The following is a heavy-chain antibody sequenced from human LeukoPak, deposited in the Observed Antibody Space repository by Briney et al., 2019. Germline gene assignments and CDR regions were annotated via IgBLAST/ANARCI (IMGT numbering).Heavy chain of an antibody. CDR3: ARSTYYDILTGYSSSGMDV. V-gene: IGHV3-48*01. CDR2: ISSSSSTI. CDR1: GFTFSSYS. D-gene: IGHD3-9*01. J-gene: IGHJ6*02. Sequence: GGSLRLSCAASGFTFSSYSMNWVRQAPGKGLGWVSYISSSSSTIYYADSVKGRFTISRDNAKNSLYLQINSLRAEDTAVYYCARSTYYDILTGYSSSGMDVWGQGTTVTVSS.